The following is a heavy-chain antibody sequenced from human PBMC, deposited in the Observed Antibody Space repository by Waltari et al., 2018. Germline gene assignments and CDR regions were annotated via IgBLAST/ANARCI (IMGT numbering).Heavy chain of an antibody. Sequence: EVQLVESGGGLVQPGGSLRLSCAASGFTLSSYWRAWVRQAPGKGLEWVANIKQDGSEKYYVDSVKGRFTISRDNAKNSLYLQMNSLRAEDTAVYYCAREYYYGSGYYFDYWGQGTLVTVSS. J-gene: IGHJ4*02. D-gene: IGHD3-10*01. CDR2: IKQDGSEK. V-gene: IGHV3-7*01. CDR3: AREYYYGSGYYFDY. CDR1: GFTLSSYW.